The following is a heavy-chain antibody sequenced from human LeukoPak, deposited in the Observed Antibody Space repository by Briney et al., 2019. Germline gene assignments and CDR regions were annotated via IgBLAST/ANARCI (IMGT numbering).Heavy chain of an antibody. CDR2: IYYSGST. Sequence: SETLSLTCTVSGGSISSSSYYWGWIRQPPGKGLEWIGSIYYSGSTYYNPSLKSRVTISVDTSKNQFPLKLSSVTAADTAVYYCARGRGRWLRLWYFDLWGRGTLVTVSS. J-gene: IGHJ2*01. CDR1: GGSISSSSYY. D-gene: IGHD5-12*01. V-gene: IGHV4-39*06. CDR3: ARGRGRWLRLWYFDL.